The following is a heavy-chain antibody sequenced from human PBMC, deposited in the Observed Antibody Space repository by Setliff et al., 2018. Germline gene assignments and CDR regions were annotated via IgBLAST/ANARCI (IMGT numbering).Heavy chain of an antibody. D-gene: IGHD3-16*01. CDR3: ASQGEMISPWGYGMDV. J-gene: IGHJ6*02. V-gene: IGHV4-30-2*01. Sequence: SETLSLTCAVSGGSISSGGYSWSWIRQPPGKGLEWIGYIYHSGSTYYNPSLKSRVTISVDRSKNQFSLKLSSVNAADTAVYYCASQGEMISPWGYGMDVWGQGTTVTVSS. CDR1: GGSISSGGYS. CDR2: IYHSGST.